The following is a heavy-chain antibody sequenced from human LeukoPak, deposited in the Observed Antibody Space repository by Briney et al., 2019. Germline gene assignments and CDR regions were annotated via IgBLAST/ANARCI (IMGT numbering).Heavy chain of an antibody. D-gene: IGHD6-13*01. CDR1: GFTFSSYG. V-gene: IGHV3-30*18. J-gene: IGHJ5*02. CDR2: ISYDGSNK. Sequence: GRSLRLSCAASGFTFSSYGMHWVRQAPGKALEWVAVISYDGSNKYYADSVKGRFTISRDNSKNTLYLQMNSLRAEDTAVYYCAKEKQQLFFRNWFDPWGQGTLVTVSS. CDR3: AKEKQQLFFRNWFDP.